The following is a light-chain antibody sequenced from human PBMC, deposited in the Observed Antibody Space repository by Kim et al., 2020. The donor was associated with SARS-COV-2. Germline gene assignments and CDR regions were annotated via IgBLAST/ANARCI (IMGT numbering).Light chain of an antibody. J-gene: IGLJ2*01. Sequence: LTQPHSVSESPGKTVTISCTRSSGSIASNYVQWYQQRPGSSPTTVIYEDDQRPSGVPARFSGSIDSSSNSASLTISGLKTEDEADYYCQSYDSTDVVFGGGTQLTVL. CDR3: QSYDSTDVV. CDR2: EDD. V-gene: IGLV6-57*01. CDR1: SGSIASNY.